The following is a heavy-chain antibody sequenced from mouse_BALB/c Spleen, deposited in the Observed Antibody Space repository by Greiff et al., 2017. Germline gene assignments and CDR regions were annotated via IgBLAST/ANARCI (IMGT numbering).Heavy chain of an antibody. CDR3: ARSGGYDSAMDY. CDR1: GYTFTSYT. J-gene: IGHJ4*01. D-gene: IGHD2-2*01. V-gene: IGHV1-4*02. Sequence: QVQLQQSAAELARPGASVKMSCKASGYTFTSYTMHWVKQRPGQGLEWIGYINPSSGYTEYNQKFKDKTTLTADKSSSTAYMQLSSLTSEDSAVYYCARSGGYDSAMDYRGQGTSVTVSS. CDR2: INPSSGYT.